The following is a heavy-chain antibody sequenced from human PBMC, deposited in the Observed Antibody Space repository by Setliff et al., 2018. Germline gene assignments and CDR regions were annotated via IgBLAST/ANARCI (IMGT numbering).Heavy chain of an antibody. J-gene: IGHJ4*02. CDR3: ARRETYYNFWSGYYAY. D-gene: IGHD3-3*01. CDR1: GGSISSSSYY. V-gene: IGHV4-39*07. CDR2: IYYSGST. Sequence: SETLSLTCTVSGGSISSSSYYWGWIRQPPGKGLESIGSIYYSGSTYYNPSLKSRVTISVDTSKNQFSLKLSSVTAADTAVYYCARRETYYNFWSGYYAYWGQGTLVTVSS.